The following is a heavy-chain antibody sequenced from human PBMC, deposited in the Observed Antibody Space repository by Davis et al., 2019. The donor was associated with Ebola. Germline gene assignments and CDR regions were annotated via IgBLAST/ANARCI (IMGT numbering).Heavy chain of an antibody. CDR3: ARGVKVLANRLNWFDP. CDR1: GGSISSYY. Sequence: PSETLSLTCTVSGGSISSYYWSWIRQPPGKGLEWIGEINHSGSTNYNPSLKSRVTISVDTSKNQFSLKLSPVTAADTAVYYCARGVKVLANRLNWFDPWGQGTLVTVSS. V-gene: IGHV4-34*01. D-gene: IGHD2/OR15-2a*01. J-gene: IGHJ5*02. CDR2: INHSGST.